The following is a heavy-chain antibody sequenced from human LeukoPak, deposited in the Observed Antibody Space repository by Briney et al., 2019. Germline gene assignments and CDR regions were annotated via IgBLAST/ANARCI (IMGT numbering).Heavy chain of an antibody. CDR1: GFTFSSYS. CDR3: ARDAGYCSGGSCLTFDY. J-gene: IGHJ4*02. CDR2: ISSSSSYI. D-gene: IGHD2-15*01. V-gene: IGHV3-21*03. Sequence: GGSPRLSCAASGFTFSSYSMNWVRQAPGKGLEWVSSISSSSSYIYYADSVKGRFTISRDNAKNSLYLQMNSLRAEDTAVYYCARDAGYCSGGSCLTFDYWGQGTLVTVSS.